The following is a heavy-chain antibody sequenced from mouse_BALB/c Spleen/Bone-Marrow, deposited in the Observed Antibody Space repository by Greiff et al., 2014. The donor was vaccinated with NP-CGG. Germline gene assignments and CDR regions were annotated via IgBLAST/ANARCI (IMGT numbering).Heavy chain of an antibody. V-gene: IGHV1-7*01. CDR2: INPSTGYT. CDR1: GYTFTSYW. Sequence: QVQLQQSGAELAKPGASVEMSCKASGYTFTSYWMHWVKQRPGQGLEWIEYINPSTGYTEYNQKFKDKATLTADKSSSTAYMQLSSLTSEDSAVYFCARGRFAYWGQGTLVTVSA. CDR3: ARGRFAY. J-gene: IGHJ3*01.